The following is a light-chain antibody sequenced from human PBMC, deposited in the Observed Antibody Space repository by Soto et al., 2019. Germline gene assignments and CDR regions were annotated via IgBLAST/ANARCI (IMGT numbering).Light chain of an antibody. CDR2: EVN. CDR3: LSYTSTSSLYV. V-gene: IGLV2-14*03. Sequence: QSMLTQSASVSGSPGQSITLSCTGSSSDVGGYNYVSWYQQHPGKAPKLIIYEVNHRPSGISHRFSGSKSGNTASLTISGLQAEDEADYYCLSYTSTSSLYVFGTGTKVTVL. CDR1: SSDVGGYNY. J-gene: IGLJ1*01.